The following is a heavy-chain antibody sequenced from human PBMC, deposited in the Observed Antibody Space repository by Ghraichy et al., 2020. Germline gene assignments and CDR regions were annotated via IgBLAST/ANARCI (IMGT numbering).Heavy chain of an antibody. D-gene: IGHD4-23*01. CDR2: ISYSGST. V-gene: IGHV4-39*01. J-gene: IGHJ2*01. CDR1: GGSISSSIYY. CDR3: ARHYYGDNPGQYWYFDL. Sequence: SETLSLTCTVSGGSISSSIYYWGWVRQPPGKGLEWIGSISYSGSTYYNPSLKSRVTISVDTSKNQFSLKLSSVTAADTAVYYCARHYYGDNPGQYWYFDLWGRGTLVTVSS.